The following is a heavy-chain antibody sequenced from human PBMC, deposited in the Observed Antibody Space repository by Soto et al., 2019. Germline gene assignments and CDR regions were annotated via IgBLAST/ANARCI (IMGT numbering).Heavy chain of an antibody. CDR1: GYTFTGYY. CDR3: ARDLLRVDFWSGYFPHYYYYGMDV. J-gene: IGHJ6*02. CDR2: INPNSGGT. V-gene: IGHV1-2*04. Sequence: GASVKVSCKASGYTFTGYYMHWVRQAPGQGLEWMGWINPNSGGTNYAQKFQGWVTMTRDTSISTAYMELSRLRSDDTAVYYCARDLLRVDFWSGYFPHYYYYGMDVWGQGTTVTVSS. D-gene: IGHD3-3*01.